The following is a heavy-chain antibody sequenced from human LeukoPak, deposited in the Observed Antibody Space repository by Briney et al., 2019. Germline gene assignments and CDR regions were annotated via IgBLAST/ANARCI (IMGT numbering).Heavy chain of an antibody. CDR1: GGSISNYF. CDR2: IYSSGAT. D-gene: IGHD5-18*01. V-gene: IGHV4-4*07. J-gene: IGHJ6*03. CDR3: ARTTEGGYTYDYFYYYYMDV. Sequence: SETLSLTCTVSGGSISNYFWSWIRQPAGKGLEWVGRIYSSGATNYNPSLKSRVAMSVDTSKNQFSLKLSSVTAADTAVYYCARTTEGGYTYDYFYYYYMDVWGKGTTVTISS.